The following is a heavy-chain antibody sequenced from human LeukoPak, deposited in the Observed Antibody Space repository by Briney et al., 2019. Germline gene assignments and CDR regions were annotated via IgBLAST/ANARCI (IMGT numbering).Heavy chain of an antibody. V-gene: IGHV1-46*01. CDR3: AREGTYYGPKGWFDP. CDR2: INPSGGST. CDR1: GYTFTSYY. Sequence: ASVKVSCKASGYTFTSYYMHWVRQAPGQVLEWMGIINPSGGSTSYAQKFQGRVTMTRDTSTSTVYMELSSLRSEDTAVYYCAREGTYYGPKGWFDPWGQGTLVTVSS. J-gene: IGHJ5*02. D-gene: IGHD3-3*01.